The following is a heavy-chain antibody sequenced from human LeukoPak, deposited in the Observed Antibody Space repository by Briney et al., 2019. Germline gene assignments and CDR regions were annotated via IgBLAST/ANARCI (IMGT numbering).Heavy chain of an antibody. Sequence: SQTLSLTGTVSAGSISSYYWSWIRQPPGKGLEWIGYIYYSGSTNYNPSLKSRVTISVDTSKNQFSLKLSSVPAADTAVYYCARTSSGWYRNFDYWGQGTLVTVSS. D-gene: IGHD6-19*01. CDR2: IYYSGST. J-gene: IGHJ4*02. V-gene: IGHV4-59*01. CDR3: ARTSSGWYRNFDY. CDR1: AGSISSYY.